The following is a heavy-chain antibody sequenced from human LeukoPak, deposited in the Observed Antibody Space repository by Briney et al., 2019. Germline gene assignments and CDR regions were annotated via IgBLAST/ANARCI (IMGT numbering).Heavy chain of an antibody. Sequence: EASVKVSCKASGYTFTSYGISWVRQAPGQGLEWMGWINPNSGGTNYAQKFQGRVTMTRDTSISTAYMELSRLRSDDTAVYYCARDFLDYYDRQSYWGQGTLVTVSS. V-gene: IGHV1-2*02. CDR3: ARDFLDYYDRQSY. CDR2: INPNSGGT. J-gene: IGHJ4*02. D-gene: IGHD3-22*01. CDR1: GYTFTSYG.